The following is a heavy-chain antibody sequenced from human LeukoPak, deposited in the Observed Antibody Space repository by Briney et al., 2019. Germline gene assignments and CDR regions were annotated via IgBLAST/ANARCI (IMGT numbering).Heavy chain of an antibody. V-gene: IGHV4-31*03. CDR3: ARSLIAARRGFDY. CDR1: GGSISSGGYY. Sequence: SETLSLTCTVSGGSISSGGYYWSWIRQHPGKGLEWIGYIFYSGSTYYNPSLKSRVTMSVDTSKNQFSLKVISVTAADTAAYYCARSLIAARRGFDYWGQGTLVTVSS. D-gene: IGHD6-6*01. J-gene: IGHJ4*02. CDR2: IFYSGST.